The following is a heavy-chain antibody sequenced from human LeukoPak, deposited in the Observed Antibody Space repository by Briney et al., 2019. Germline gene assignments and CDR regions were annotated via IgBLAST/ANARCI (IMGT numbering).Heavy chain of an antibody. D-gene: IGHD6-13*01. CDR1: GFTFSSYW. CDR2: IKQDGSEK. V-gene: IGHV3-7*01. CDR3: ARDNVRDGGIAAAGTDY. Sequence: PGGSLRLSCAASGFTFSSYWMSWVRQAPGKGLEWVANIKQDGSEKYYVDSGKGRFTISRDNAKNSLYLQMNSLRAEDTAVYYCARDNVRDGGIAAAGTDYWGQGTLVTVSS. J-gene: IGHJ4*02.